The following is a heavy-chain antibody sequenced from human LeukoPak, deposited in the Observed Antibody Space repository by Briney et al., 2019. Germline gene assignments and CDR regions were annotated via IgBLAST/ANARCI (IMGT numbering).Heavy chain of an antibody. CDR2: INPNSGGT. Sequence: ASVKVSCKASGYTFTGYYMHWVRQAPGQGLESMGWINPNSGGTNYAQKFQGRVTMTRDTSISTAYMELSRLRSDDTAVYYCARALRGGYYDSSGYYYPYYFDHWGQGTLVTVCS. J-gene: IGHJ4*02. D-gene: IGHD3-22*01. CDR3: ARALRGGYYDSSGYYYPYYFDH. V-gene: IGHV1-2*02. CDR1: GYTFTGYY.